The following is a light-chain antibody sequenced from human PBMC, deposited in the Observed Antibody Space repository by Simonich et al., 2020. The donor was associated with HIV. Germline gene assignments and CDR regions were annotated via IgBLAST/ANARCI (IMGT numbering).Light chain of an antibody. CDR2: GAS. V-gene: IGKV3-15*01. J-gene: IGKJ4*01. CDR1: KSVSNN. CDR3: QQYTNWPLT. Sequence: EIEMTQSPATLSVSPGKRATLSCRASKSVSNNLAWYQQKPGQAPRLLMHGASTRASGIPARFSGSGSGTEFTLTISSLQSEDFAVYHCQQYTNWPLTFGGGTKVEIK.